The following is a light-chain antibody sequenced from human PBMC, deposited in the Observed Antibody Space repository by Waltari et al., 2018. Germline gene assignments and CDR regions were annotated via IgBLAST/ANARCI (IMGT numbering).Light chain of an antibody. CDR2: EGS. J-gene: IGLJ3*02. CDR3: CSYAGSRTFVV. Sequence: QSALTQPASVSGSPGQSITISCTGTSSDVGSYKLVSWYQQHPGKAPKLMICEGSKRPSGVSNRFSGSKSGNTASLTISGLQAEDEADYYCCSYAGSRTFVVFGGGTKLTVL. V-gene: IGLV2-23*03. CDR1: SSDVGSYKL.